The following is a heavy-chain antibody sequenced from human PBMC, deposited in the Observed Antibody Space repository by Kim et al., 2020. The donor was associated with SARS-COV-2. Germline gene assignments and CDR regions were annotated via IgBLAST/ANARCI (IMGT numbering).Heavy chain of an antibody. Sequence: GGSLRLSCAASGFTFDDYAMHWVRQAPGKGLEWVSGISWNSGSIGYADSVKGRFTISRDNAKNSLYLQMNSLRAEDTALYYCAKDIRGDVDGSYFDYWGQGTLVTVSS. V-gene: IGHV3-9*01. D-gene: IGHD3-9*01. CDR2: ISWNSGSI. CDR3: AKDIRGDVDGSYFDY. CDR1: GFTFDDYA. J-gene: IGHJ4*02.